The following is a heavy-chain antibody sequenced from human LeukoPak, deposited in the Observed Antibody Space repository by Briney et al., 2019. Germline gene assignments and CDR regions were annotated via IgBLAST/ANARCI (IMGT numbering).Heavy chain of an antibody. CDR1: GFTFSSYA. Sequence: GGSLRLSCAASGFTFSSYAMSWVRQAPGKGLEWVSAISASGGSTYYADSVKGRFTISRDKSKNTLYLQMNSLRAEDTAVYYCAKVGTRGGSSSSDYWGQGTLVTVSS. V-gene: IGHV3-23*01. D-gene: IGHD6-6*01. J-gene: IGHJ4*02. CDR2: ISASGGST. CDR3: AKVGTRGGSSSSDY.